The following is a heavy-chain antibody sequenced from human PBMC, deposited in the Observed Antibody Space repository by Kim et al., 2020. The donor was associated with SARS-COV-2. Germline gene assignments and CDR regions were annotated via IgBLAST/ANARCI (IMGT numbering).Heavy chain of an antibody. CDR2: INPVSGAT. CDR3: ARVGSASTYPFDT. D-gene: IGHD3-10*01. V-gene: IGHV1-2*02. CDR1: GYTFTGYY. Sequence: ASVKVSCKASGYTFTGYYMHWVRQAPGQGLEWMGWINPVSGATKYAQKFQDRVTMTRDTSITTAYLELTRLTSDDTAIYYCARVGSASTYPFDTWGQGAL. J-gene: IGHJ5*02.